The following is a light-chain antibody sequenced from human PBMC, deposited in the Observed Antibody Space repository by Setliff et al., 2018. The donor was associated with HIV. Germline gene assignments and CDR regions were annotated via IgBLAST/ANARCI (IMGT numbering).Light chain of an antibody. CDR3: CSNTGSNTYV. Sequence: QSVLAQPASVSGSPGQSITISCTGTSGDAGRYNLVSWYQQQPGKPPKLMIYQASKRPSGVSNRFSGSKSGNTASLTISGLQAEDEADYYCCSNTGSNTYVFGTGTRSPS. V-gene: IGLV2-23*01. CDR2: QAS. CDR1: SGDAGRYNL. J-gene: IGLJ1*01.